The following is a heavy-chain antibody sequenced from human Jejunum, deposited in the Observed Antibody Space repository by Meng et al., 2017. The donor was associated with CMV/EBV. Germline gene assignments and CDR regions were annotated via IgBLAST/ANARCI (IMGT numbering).Heavy chain of an antibody. V-gene: IGHV3-74*01. Sequence: WMHWLRQSPGQGLVWVSRSNYDGTFTNYADSVKGRFTISRDNGRNTLYLQMDSLRAEDTAVYYCARGAYYSDSPDYQNPDAFDIWGQGTMVTVSS. D-gene: IGHD3-22*01. J-gene: IGHJ3*02. CDR2: SNYDGTFT. CDR1: W. CDR3: ARGAYYSDSPDYQNPDAFDI.